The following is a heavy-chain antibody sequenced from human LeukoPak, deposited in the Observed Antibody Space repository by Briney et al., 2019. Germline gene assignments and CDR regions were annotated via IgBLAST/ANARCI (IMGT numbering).Heavy chain of an antibody. CDR1: GLTFSGLS. V-gene: IGHV3-73*01. D-gene: IGHD3-16*01. Sequence: GGSLKPSRAADGLTFSGLSMHWDRPASGEGLEWVGRIRSKANSYATAYAASVKGRFTFSRDDSKNTAYLQMNSLKTEDTAVYYCTRLPNYGDNWFDPWGQGTLVTVSS. CDR3: TRLPNYGDNWFDP. CDR2: IRSKANSYAT. J-gene: IGHJ5*02.